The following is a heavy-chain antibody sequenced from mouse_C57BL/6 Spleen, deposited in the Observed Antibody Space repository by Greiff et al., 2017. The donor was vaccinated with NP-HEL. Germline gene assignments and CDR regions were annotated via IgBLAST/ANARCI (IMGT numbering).Heavy chain of an antibody. CDR1: GYAFSSYW. J-gene: IGHJ2*01. CDR2: IYPGDGDT. CDR3: ARSDITTVVASDY. Sequence: VKLVESGAELVKPGASVKISCKASGYAFSSYWMNWVKQRPGKGLEWIGQIYPGDGDTNYNGKFKGTATLTADKSSSTAYMQLSSLTSEDSAVYFWARSDITTVVASDYWGQGTTLTVSS. V-gene: IGHV1-80*01. D-gene: IGHD1-1*01.